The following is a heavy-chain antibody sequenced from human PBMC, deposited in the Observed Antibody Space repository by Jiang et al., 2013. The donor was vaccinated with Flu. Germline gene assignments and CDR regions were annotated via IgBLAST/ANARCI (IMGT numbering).Heavy chain of an antibody. V-gene: IGHV3-23*01. CDR1: GFTFSNYA. CDR2: VSSSGATT. Sequence: QLLESGGGLVQPGGSLRLSCAASGFTFSNYAMNWVRQAPGKGLEWVSAVSSSGATTFYADSVKGRFSMSRDNSKNTLYLQMNSLRAEDTALYYCAKDDGGNSDWYFDFWGRGTLVTVSS. CDR3: AKDDGGNSDWYFDF. D-gene: IGHD4-23*01. J-gene: IGHJ2*01.